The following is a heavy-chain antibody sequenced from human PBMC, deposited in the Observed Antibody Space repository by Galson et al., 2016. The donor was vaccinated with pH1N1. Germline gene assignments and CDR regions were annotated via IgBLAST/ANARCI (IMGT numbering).Heavy chain of an antibody. CDR1: GFTFDDYA. D-gene: IGHD6-19*01. CDR3: AKVDGYSSGWFDY. V-gene: IGHV3-9*01. CDR2: ISWNSGSI. J-gene: IGHJ4*02. Sequence: SLRLSCAASGFTFDDYAMHWVLQAPGKGLEWVSGISWNSGSIGYADSVKGRFTISRDNAKNSLYLQMNSLRAEDTALYYCAKVDGYSSGWFDYWGQGTLVTVSS.